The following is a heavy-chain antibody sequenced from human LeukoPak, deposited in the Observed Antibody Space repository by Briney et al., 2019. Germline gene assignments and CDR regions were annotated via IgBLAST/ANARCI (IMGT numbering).Heavy chain of an antibody. CDR3: ATGRSGYWEPNDGYYGMDV. J-gene: IGHJ6*02. Sequence: ASVKVSCKASGYTFTGYIMHWVRQAPGQGLEWMGWINPNNGATNYAQKFQGRVTMTEDTSTDTAYMELSSLRSEDTAVYYCATGRSGYWEPNDGYYGMDVWGQGTTVTVSS. V-gene: IGHV1-2*02. D-gene: IGHD3-22*01. CDR1: GYTFTGYI. CDR2: INPNNGAT.